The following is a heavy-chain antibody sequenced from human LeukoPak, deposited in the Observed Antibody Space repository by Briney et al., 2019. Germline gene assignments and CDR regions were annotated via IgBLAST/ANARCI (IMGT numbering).Heavy chain of an antibody. CDR3: AKDIAAAGRGGAFDI. J-gene: IGHJ3*02. Sequence: GGSLRLSCVGSGVNLRDHAMHWVRQVPGKGLEWVSGIYWDGRTDCADSVRGRFTTSRDNAKNSLYLQMDSLRAEDTALYYCAKDIAAAGRGGAFDIWGQGTMVTVSS. D-gene: IGHD6-13*01. V-gene: IGHV3-9*01. CDR2: IYWDGRT. CDR1: GVNLRDHA.